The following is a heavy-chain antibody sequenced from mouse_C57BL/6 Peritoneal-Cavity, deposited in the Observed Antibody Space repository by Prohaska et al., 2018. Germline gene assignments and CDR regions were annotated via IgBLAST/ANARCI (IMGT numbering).Heavy chain of an antibody. D-gene: IGHD1-1*01. CDR1: GYTFTDYE. CDR2: IDPETGGT. CDR3: TRGGDGSSYGYFDV. V-gene: IGHV1-15*01. J-gene: IGHJ1*03. Sequence: QVQLQQSGAELVRPGASVTLSCKASGYTFTDYEMHWVKQTPVHGLAWIGAIDPETGGTAYNQKFKGKAILTADKSSSTAYMELRSLTSEDSAVYYCTRGGDGSSYGYFDVWGTGTTVTVSS.